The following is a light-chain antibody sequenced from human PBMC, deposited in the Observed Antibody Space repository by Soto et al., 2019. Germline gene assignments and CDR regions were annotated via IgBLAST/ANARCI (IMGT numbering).Light chain of an antibody. J-gene: IGKJ1*01. CDR3: QQYRYFPWT. CDR1: QSISLS. V-gene: IGKV1-5*03. Sequence: DIQMTQSPSTLSAFVGDRVTITCRASQSISLSLAWHQQKPGKAPKPLMYKASSLESGAPSRFSGSGSGTEFTLTISSLPPDDFATYYCQQYRYFPWTFGQGTKVDIK. CDR2: KAS.